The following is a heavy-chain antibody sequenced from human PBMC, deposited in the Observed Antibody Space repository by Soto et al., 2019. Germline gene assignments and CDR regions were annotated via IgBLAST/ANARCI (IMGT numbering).Heavy chain of an antibody. CDR1: GYTFTSYD. J-gene: IGHJ4*02. V-gene: IGHV1-8*01. CDR3: APTHTYRNLDY. Sequence: QVQLVQSGAEVKKPGASVKVSCKASGYTFTSYDINWVRQAPGQGLEWMGWMNPNSGNTGYAQKFQGTVTMTRNTSLSTAYMELSSLRSEDTAVYYCAPTHTYRNLDYWGPGTPVPVPS. D-gene: IGHD4-4*01. CDR2: MNPNSGNT.